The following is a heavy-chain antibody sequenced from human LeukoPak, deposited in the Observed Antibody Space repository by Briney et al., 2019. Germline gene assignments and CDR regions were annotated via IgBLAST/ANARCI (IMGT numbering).Heavy chain of an antibody. V-gene: IGHV4-38-2*02. Sequence: SETLSLTCTVSGHSISSGYYRGWIRQPPGKGLEWVGTIYHSGTTWYNPSLKSRVTISVDTSQNQFSLNLNSVTAADTAMYYCARDLVYGYFDSWGQGTLVTVSS. CDR1: GHSISSGYY. D-gene: IGHD3-10*01. J-gene: IGHJ4*02. CDR3: ARDLVYGYFDS. CDR2: IYHSGTT.